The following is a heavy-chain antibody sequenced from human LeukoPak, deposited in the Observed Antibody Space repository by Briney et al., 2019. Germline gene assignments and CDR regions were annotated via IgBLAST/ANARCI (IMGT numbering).Heavy chain of an antibody. Sequence: GASVKVSCKASGGTFSSYAISWVRQAPGQGLEWMGGIIPIFGTANYAQKFQGRVTITADESTSTAYMELRSLRSDDTAVYYCAREVGRLPDYWGQGTLVTVSS. D-gene: IGHD6-25*01. CDR1: GGTFSSYA. J-gene: IGHJ4*02. V-gene: IGHV1-69*13. CDR3: AREVGRLPDY. CDR2: IIPIFGTA.